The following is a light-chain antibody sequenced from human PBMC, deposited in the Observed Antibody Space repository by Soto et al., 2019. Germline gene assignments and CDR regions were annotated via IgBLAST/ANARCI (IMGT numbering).Light chain of an antibody. Sequence: QSALTQPASVSGSPGQSITISCTGTSSNVGGYNYVSWYQQHPDKAPKLMIYDVTNRPSGVSNRFSGSKSGNTASLTISGLQAEDEADYYCSSYTTGNTYVFGTGTKLTVL. CDR3: SSYTTGNTYV. J-gene: IGLJ1*01. V-gene: IGLV2-14*01. CDR2: DVT. CDR1: SSNVGGYNY.